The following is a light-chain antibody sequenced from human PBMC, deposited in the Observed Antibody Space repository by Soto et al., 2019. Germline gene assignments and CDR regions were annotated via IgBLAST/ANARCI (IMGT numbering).Light chain of an antibody. V-gene: IGLV9-49*01. Sequence: QPVLTQPPSASASLGASVTLTCTLSSDYSNYTVDWYQQRPGEGPRFVMRVGTGGIVESKGDGIPDRFSGSSSGAERYLPISSLQSEDEADYYCQTWGTDARVFGGGTQLTVL. J-gene: IGLJ3*02. CDR3: QTWGTDARV. CDR2: VGTGGIVE. CDR1: SDYSNYT.